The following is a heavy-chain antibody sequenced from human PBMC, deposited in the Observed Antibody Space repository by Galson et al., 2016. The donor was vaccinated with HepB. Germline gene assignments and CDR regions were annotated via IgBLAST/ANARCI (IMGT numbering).Heavy chain of an antibody. Sequence: SLRLSCAASGLTFSDYGMNWVRQAPGKGLEWISYISSSGSTIYYADSVKDRFTSSRDNAKNSVYLQMNSLRDEDTAVYYWARDTCFHKYEFWSDYYGFGMDVWGQGTTVTVSS. CDR3: ARDTCFHKYEFWSDYYGFGMDV. V-gene: IGHV3-48*02. CDR2: ISSSGSTI. CDR1: GLTFSDYG. D-gene: IGHD3-3*01. J-gene: IGHJ6*02.